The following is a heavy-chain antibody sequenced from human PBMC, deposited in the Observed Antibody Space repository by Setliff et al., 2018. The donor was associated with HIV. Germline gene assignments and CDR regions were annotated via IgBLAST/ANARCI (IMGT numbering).Heavy chain of an antibody. CDR1: GDSISSGSSY. V-gene: IGHV4-61*02. Sequence: TLSLTCTVSGDSISSGSSYWSWIRQPAGKGLEWSGRLHLSGDTNYNPSLKSRVTMSVDTSKNQFSLNLTSVTAADTAVYYCARGRLVGFDYWGQGTLVTVSS. CDR3: ARGRLVGFDY. D-gene: IGHD3-16*02. CDR2: LHLSGDT. J-gene: IGHJ4*02.